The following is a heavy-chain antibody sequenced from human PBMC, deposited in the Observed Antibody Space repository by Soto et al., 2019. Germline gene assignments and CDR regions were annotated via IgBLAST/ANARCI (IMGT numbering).Heavy chain of an antibody. Sequence: ESGGGLVQPGGSLRLSCAASGFTFSSYSMNWVRQAPGTGLEWVSYISSSSSTIYYADSVKGRFTISRDNAKNSLYLQMNSLRDEDTAVYYCARAKPLPRSSSSVFFDYWGQGTLVTVSS. J-gene: IGHJ4*02. CDR3: ARAKPLPRSSSSVFFDY. V-gene: IGHV3-48*02. D-gene: IGHD6-6*01. CDR1: GFTFSSYS. CDR2: ISSSSSTI.